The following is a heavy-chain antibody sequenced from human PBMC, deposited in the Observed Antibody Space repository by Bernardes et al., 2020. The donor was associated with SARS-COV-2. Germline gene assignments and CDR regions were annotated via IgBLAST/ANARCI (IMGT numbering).Heavy chain of an antibody. CDR3: ASGSSGWYRAFDL. Sequence: GGSLRLSCAASGFTFSSYCMHWVRQAPGKGLEWVSRINGDGNYTNYADSVKGRFTISRDNAKNTLFLQMNSLRAEDMAVYYCASGSSGWYRAFDLWRQGTMVTGSS. CDR2: INGDGNYT. D-gene: IGHD6-19*01. J-gene: IGHJ3*01. CDR1: GFTFSSYC. V-gene: IGHV3-74*01.